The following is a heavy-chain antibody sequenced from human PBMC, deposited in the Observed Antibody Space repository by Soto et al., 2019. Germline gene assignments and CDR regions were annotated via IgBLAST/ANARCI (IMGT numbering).Heavy chain of an antibody. CDR2: IYYSGST. D-gene: IGHD3-16*02. CDR1: GGSISSYY. J-gene: IGHJ4*02. CDR3: ARQELITFGGVIVY. Sequence: SETLSLTCTVSGGSISSYYWSWIRQPPGKGLEWIGYIYYSGSTNYNPSLKSRVTISVDTSKNQFSLKLSSVTAADTAVYYCARQELITFGGVIVYWGQGTLVTVSS. V-gene: IGHV4-59*08.